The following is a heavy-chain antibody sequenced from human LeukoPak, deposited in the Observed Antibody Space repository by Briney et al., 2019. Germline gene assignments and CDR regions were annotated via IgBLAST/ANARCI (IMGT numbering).Heavy chain of an antibody. Sequence: SETLSLTCTVSGGSISSGDYYWSWIRQPPGKGLEWIGYIYYSGSTYYNPSLKSRVTISVDTSKNQFSLKLSSVTAADTAVYYCARRSIAVAGQGPSSFDYWGQGTLVTVSS. CDR1: GGSISSGDYY. J-gene: IGHJ4*02. CDR2: IYYSGST. CDR3: ARRSIAVAGQGPSSFDY. D-gene: IGHD6-19*01. V-gene: IGHV4-30-4*01.